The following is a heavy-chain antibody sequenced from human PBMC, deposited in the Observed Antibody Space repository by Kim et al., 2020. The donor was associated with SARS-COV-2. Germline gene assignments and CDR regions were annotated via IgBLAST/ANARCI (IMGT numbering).Heavy chain of an antibody. D-gene: IGHD3-3*01. CDR3: VRVSLLTIFGVVVAFDF. CDR2: IYYSGST. CDR1: GGSISSYY. J-gene: IGHJ3*01. Sequence: SETLSLTCTVSGGSISSYYWSWIRQPPGKGLVGIGYIYYSGSTNYNLSLNSRVTISVDTSKNQFSLKLSSVTAADTAVYYCVRVSLLTIFGVVVAFDFWG. V-gene: IGHV4-59*01.